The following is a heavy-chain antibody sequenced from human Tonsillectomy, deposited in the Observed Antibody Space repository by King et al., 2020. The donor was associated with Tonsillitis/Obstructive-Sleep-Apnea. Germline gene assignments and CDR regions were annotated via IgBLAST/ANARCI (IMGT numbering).Heavy chain of an antibody. V-gene: IGHV3-21*01. CDR1: GFSFSIYR. J-gene: IGHJ6*03. CDR2: IRSGSGHI. D-gene: IGHD3-16*01. Sequence: DVQLVESGGGLVKPVGSLRLSCAASGFSFSIYRMNWVRQAPGKGLEWVASIRSGSGHIYDADSVKGRLTISRDNANKSLYLQMNSLRVDDTAVYYCARAGGGGDFYYHYMDVWGKGTTVTVSS. CDR3: ARAGGGGDFYYHYMDV.